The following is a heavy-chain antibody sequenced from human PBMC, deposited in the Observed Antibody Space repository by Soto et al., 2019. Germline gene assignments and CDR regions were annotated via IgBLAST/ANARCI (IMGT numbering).Heavy chain of an antibody. CDR1: GESFSGYY. V-gene: IGHV4-34*02. D-gene: IGHD5-12*01. J-gene: IGHJ4*02. CDR2: INHSGST. CDR3: AGNIVATISSFDY. Sequence: QVQLQQWSAGLLKPSETLSLTCAVYGESFSGYYWSWIRQPPGKGLEWIGEINHSGSTNYNPSLKSRVTMSVDTSKNQFSLKLSSVTAADTAMYYCAGNIVATISSFDYWGQGTLVTVSS.